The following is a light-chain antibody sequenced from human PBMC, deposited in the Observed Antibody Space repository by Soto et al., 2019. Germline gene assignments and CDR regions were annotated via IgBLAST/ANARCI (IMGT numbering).Light chain of an antibody. CDR2: DVI. CDR3: SSYTSISASVI. V-gene: IGLV2-14*03. J-gene: IGLJ2*01. Sequence: ALTQPASVSGSPGQSITISCTGSSSDVGGYNSVSWYQQHPGKVPKLVIYDVINRPSGISNRFSGSKSGNTASLTISGLQAEDEAHYYCSSYTSISASVIFGGGTQLTVL. CDR1: SSDVGGYNS.